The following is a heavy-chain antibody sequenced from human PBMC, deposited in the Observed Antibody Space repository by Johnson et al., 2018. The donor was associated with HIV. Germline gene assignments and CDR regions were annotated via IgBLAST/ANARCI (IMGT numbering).Heavy chain of an antibody. V-gene: IGHV3-30-3*01. CDR2: ISYDGSTK. CDR1: GFTLSSYA. D-gene: IGHD3-3*01. Sequence: QMQLVESGGGVVQPGGSLRLSCAASGFTLSSYAMHWVRQAPGKGLEWVSLISYDGSTKYYADSVKGRFTISRDNSKNTLHLQMNSLRVEDTAVYYCAGVSDFGVVIIDPFDIWGQGTMVTVSS. CDR3: AGVSDFGVVIIDPFDI. J-gene: IGHJ3*02.